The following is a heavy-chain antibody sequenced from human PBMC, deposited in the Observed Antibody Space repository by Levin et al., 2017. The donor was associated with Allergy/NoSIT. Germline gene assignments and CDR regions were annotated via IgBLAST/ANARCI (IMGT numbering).Heavy chain of an antibody. CDR3: ARGLGYDILTGNYYYAMDV. V-gene: IGHV3-48*03. CDR2: ISSGSSTL. D-gene: IGHD3-9*01. J-gene: IGHJ6*02. CDR1: GFIFSNYE. Sequence: GGSLRLSCAASGFIFSNYEMNWVRQAPGKGLEWVSYISSGSSTLDYTDSVKGRSTISRDNAENSVYLQMNSLRAEDTAVYYCARGLGYDILTGNYYYAMDVWGQGTTVTVS.